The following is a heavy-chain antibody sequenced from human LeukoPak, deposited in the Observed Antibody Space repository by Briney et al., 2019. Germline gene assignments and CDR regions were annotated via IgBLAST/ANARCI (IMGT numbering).Heavy chain of an antibody. CDR2: IYNGGRT. CDR3: ARVGYYYDSSENSHEAFDA. D-gene: IGHD3-22*01. J-gene: IGHJ3*01. V-gene: IGHV3-66*01. CDR1: GFIVSSNY. Sequence: GGSLRVSCVGSGFIVSSNYMTWVRQVPGKGLECVSVIYNGGRTYYADSVKGRFTVSRDSSRHTLYLQMNSLRAEDTAVYYCARVGYYYDSSENSHEAFDAWGQGTKVTVSS.